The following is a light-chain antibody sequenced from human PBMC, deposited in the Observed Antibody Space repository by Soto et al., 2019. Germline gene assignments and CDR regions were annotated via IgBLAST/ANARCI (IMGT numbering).Light chain of an antibody. J-gene: IGLJ1*01. CDR1: SANIGNNY. Sequence: QSVLTQPPSASGTPGQRVTISCSGRSANIGNNYVCWYQQLPGTAPKLLIYGNSNRPSGVPDRFSGSKSGTSASLAITGLQAEDEADYYCQSFDSSRFYVFGTGTKVTVL. CDR2: GNS. V-gene: IGLV1-40*01. CDR3: QSFDSSRFYV.